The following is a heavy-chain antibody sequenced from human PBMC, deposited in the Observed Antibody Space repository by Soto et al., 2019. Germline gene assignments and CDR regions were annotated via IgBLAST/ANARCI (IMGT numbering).Heavy chain of an antibody. D-gene: IGHD1-1*01. Sequence: ASVKVSCKASGCTFSSYTISCVRQAPGQGLEWMGRIIPILGIANYAQKFQGRVTITADKSTSTAYMELSSLRSEDTAVYYCASHFVGSTTHGYWGQGTLVTVSS. CDR2: IIPILGIA. V-gene: IGHV1-69*02. CDR3: ASHFVGSTTHGY. J-gene: IGHJ4*02. CDR1: GCTFSSYT.